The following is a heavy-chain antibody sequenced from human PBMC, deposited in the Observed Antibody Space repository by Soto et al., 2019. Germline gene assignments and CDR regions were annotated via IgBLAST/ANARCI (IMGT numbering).Heavy chain of an antibody. J-gene: IGHJ4*02. D-gene: IGHD3-22*01. Sequence: VQLVQSGAEVKKPGASVKVSCKASGYTFTSYGISWVRQAPGQGLEWMGWISAYNGKTNYAQKLQGRVTMTTDTSTSTADMELRSLRSDDTAVYYCARDKYYYDSSGSPGDYWGQGTLVTVSS. V-gene: IGHV1-18*04. CDR3: ARDKYYYDSSGSPGDY. CDR1: GYTFTSYG. CDR2: ISAYNGKT.